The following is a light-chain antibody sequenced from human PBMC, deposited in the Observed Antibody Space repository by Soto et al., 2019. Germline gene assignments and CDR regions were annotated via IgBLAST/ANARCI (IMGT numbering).Light chain of an antibody. J-gene: IGKJ3*01. CDR3: QQYYTTPIT. CDR2: WAS. Sequence: DIVMTQSPDSLAVSLGERATINCKSSQSVLYSSNNKNYLAWYQRKPGQPPKLLIYWASTRESGVPDRFSGSGSGTDFTLTISSLQAEDVAVYYCQQYYTTPITFGPGTKGDI. CDR1: QSVLYSSNNKNY. V-gene: IGKV4-1*01.